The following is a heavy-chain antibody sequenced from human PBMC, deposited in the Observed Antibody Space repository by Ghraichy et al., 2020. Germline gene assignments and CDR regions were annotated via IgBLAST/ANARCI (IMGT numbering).Heavy chain of an antibody. D-gene: IGHD5-24*01. CDR3: SGGDGWPPLMIDY. CDR2: IYYNGNI. CDR1: GGSISSYY. J-gene: IGHJ4*02. V-gene: IGHV4-59*01. Sequence: SETLSLTCTVSGGSISSYYWSWIRQPPGKGLEWIGYIYYNGNINYNPSLKSRVTISVDTSKNQFSLKLTSVTAADTAVYYCSGGDGWPPLMIDYWGQGTLVTGSS.